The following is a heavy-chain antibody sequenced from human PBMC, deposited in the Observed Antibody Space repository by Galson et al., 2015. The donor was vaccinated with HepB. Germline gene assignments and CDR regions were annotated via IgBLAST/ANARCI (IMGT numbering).Heavy chain of an antibody. CDR3: TTDPRIAARDYYYYGMDV. CDR2: IKSKTDGGTT. D-gene: IGHD6-6*01. V-gene: IGHV3-15*01. CDR1: GFTFSNAW. Sequence: SLRLSCAASGFTFSNAWMSWVRQAPGKGLEWVGRIKSKTDGGTTDYAAPVKGRFTISRDDSKNTLYLQMNSLKTEDTAVYYCTTDPRIAARDYYYYGMDVWGQGTTVTVSS. J-gene: IGHJ6*02.